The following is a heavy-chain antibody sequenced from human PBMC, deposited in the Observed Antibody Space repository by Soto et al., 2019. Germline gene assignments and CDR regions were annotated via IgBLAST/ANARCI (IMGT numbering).Heavy chain of an antibody. CDR3: AKDWAGVPVFNWFDP. D-gene: IGHD3-10*01. CDR2: ISGSGGST. Sequence: PGGSLRLSCAASGFTFSSYAMSWVRQAPGKGLEWVSAISGSGGSTYYADSVKGRFTISRDNSKNTLYLQMNSLRAEDTAVYYCAKDWAGVPVFNWFDPWGQGTLVTVSS. J-gene: IGHJ5*02. V-gene: IGHV3-23*01. CDR1: GFTFSSYA.